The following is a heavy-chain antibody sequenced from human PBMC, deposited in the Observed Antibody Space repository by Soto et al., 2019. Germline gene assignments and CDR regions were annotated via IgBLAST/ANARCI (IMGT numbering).Heavy chain of an antibody. V-gene: IGHV3-73*01. CDR2: IRVKTKTYAT. J-gene: IGHJ4*02. D-gene: IGHD4-17*01. CDR3: TGRGGDALQEI. CDR1: GFNFSGSA. Sequence: EVQLVESGGGLVQPGGSLKVSCTGFGFNFSGSALHWVRQPSGKGLEWVGPIRVKTKTYATSYATSVQDRFFISRDKSKNTAYLQMNSLRDDETGVDYGTGRGGDALQEIWCPGTLVTVSS.